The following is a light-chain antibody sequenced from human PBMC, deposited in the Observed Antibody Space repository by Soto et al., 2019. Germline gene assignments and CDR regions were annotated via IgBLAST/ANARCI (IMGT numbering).Light chain of an antibody. J-gene: IGLJ2*01. Sequence: QSALTQPASVSGSPGQSITISCNGTNTDVGIYNFVSWYQHQPGKAPKVIIYEVSKRASGVSNRFSGSKSVNTASLTISGLQPGDEADYYCSSYARSRTLVFGGGTQLTVL. CDR1: NTDVGIYNF. V-gene: IGLV2-23*02. CDR2: EVS. CDR3: SSYARSRTLV.